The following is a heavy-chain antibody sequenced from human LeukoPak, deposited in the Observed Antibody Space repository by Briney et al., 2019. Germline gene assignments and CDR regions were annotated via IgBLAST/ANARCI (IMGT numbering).Heavy chain of an antibody. D-gene: IGHD5-12*01. CDR2: IIPIFGTA. J-gene: IGHJ6*03. V-gene: IGHV1-69*05. CDR3: ARYDPYYYYMDV. CDR1: GGTFSSYA. Sequence: SVKVSCKASGGTFSSYAISWVRQAPGQGLEWMGGIIPIFGTANHAQKFQGRVTITTDESTSTAYMELSNLRSEDTAVYYCARYDPYYYYMDVWGKGTTVTVSS.